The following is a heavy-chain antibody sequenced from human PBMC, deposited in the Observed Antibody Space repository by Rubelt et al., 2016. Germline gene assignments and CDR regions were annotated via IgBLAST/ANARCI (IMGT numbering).Heavy chain of an antibody. CDR2: ISYSGST. V-gene: IGHV4-59*01. Sequence: QVQLQESGPGLVKASETLSLTCTLSGGSISGYYWNWIRQPPGKGLEWIGYISYSGSTNYNPSLKSRGTISVDRSKNQFSLKLSSVTAVYTAVYYCARRGTDCSSSSCYNWFDPWGQGTLVTVSS. CDR1: GGSISGYY. J-gene: IGHJ5*02. CDR3: ARRGTDCSSSSCYNWFDP. D-gene: IGHD2-2*01.